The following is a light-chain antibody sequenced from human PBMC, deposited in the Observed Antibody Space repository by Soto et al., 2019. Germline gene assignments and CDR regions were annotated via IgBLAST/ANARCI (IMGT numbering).Light chain of an antibody. CDR1: QSISSY. V-gene: IGKV1-39*01. Sequence: IQMTQSPSSLSASVGDRVTITGRASQSISSYLNWYQQKPGKAPKLLIYAASSLQSGVPSRFSGSGSGTDFTLTISSLQPEDFATYYCQQSYSTPRPFGQGTKVDIK. CDR3: QQSYSTPRP. J-gene: IGKJ1*01. CDR2: AAS.